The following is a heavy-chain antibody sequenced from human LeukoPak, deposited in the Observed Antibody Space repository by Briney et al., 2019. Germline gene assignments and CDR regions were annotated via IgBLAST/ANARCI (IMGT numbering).Heavy chain of an antibody. V-gene: IGHV3-23*01. D-gene: IGHD6-13*01. Sequence: PGGSLRLSCAASGFTFTSYVMSWVRQAPGKGLEWVSTISGSGDSTYYADSVKGRFTISRDNSKNTVYLQMNGLTAEDTAVYYCAKDHGAASRDFDYWGQGTLVTVSS. CDR2: ISGSGDST. CDR1: GFTFTSYV. CDR3: AKDHGAASRDFDY. J-gene: IGHJ4*02.